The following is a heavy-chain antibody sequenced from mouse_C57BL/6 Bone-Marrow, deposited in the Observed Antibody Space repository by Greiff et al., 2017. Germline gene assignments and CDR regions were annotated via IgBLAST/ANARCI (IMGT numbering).Heavy chain of an antibody. Sequence: QVQLQQPGAELVKPGASVKLSCKASGYTFTSYWMQWVKQRPGQGLEWIGEIDPSDSYTNYNQKFKGKATLTVDTSSSTAYMQLSSLTSEDSAVYYCAREADYGSSYPLPYWGQGTLVTGSA. CDR2: IDPSDSYT. J-gene: IGHJ3*01. CDR1: GYTFTSYW. V-gene: IGHV1-50*01. CDR3: AREADYGSSYPLPY. D-gene: IGHD1-1*01.